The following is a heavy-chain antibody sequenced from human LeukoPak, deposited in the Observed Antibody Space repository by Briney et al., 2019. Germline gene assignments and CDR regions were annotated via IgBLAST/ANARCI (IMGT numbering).Heavy chain of an antibody. J-gene: IGHJ6*03. CDR1: GGSISSSSYY. V-gene: IGHV4-39*01. CDR2: IYYSGST. CDR3: ASRTEPRFYYYYYYMDV. D-gene: IGHD1-26*01. Sequence: SSETLSLTCTVSGGSISSSSYYWGWIRQPPGKGLEWIGSIYYSGSTYYNPSLKSRVTISVDTSKSQFSLKLSSVTAADTAVYYCASRTEPRFYYYYYYMDVWGKGTTVTVSS.